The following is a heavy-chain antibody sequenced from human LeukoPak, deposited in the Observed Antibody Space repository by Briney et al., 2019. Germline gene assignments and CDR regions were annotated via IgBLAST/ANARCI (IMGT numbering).Heavy chain of an antibody. J-gene: IGHJ4*02. V-gene: IGHV4-39*07. CDR1: GGSISSSSYY. CDR3: ARAKWELLSNFDY. D-gene: IGHD1-26*01. Sequence: SETLSLTCTVSGGSISSSSYYWGWICQPPGKGLEWIGSIYYSGSTYYNPSLKSRVTISVDTSKNQFSLKLSSVTAADTAVYYCARAKWELLSNFDYWGQGTLVTVSS. CDR2: IYYSGST.